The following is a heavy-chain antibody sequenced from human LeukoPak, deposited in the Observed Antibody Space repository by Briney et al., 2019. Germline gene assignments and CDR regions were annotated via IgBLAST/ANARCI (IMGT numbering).Heavy chain of an antibody. CDR2: IIPILGIA. Sequence: SVKVSCKASGGTFSSYAISWVRQAPGQGLEWMGRIIPILGIANYAQKFQGRVTITADKSTSTAYMELSSLRSEDTAVYYCASNVLEASYYYGMDVWGQGTTVTVSS. V-gene: IGHV1-69*04. D-gene: IGHD3-3*02. CDR1: GGTFSSYA. J-gene: IGHJ6*02. CDR3: ASNVLEASYYYGMDV.